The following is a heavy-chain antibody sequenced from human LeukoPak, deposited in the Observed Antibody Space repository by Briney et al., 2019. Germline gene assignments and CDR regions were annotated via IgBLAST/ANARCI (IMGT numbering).Heavy chain of an antibody. J-gene: IGHJ4*02. V-gene: IGHV1-69*05. CDR2: IIPIFGTA. D-gene: IGHD1-26*01. CDR3: ARSLRSGSYAFDY. Sequence: AASVKVSCKASGGTFSSYAISWVRQAPGQGLEWMGRIIPIFGTANYAQKFQGRVTITTDESTSTAYMELSSLRSEDTAVYYCARSLRSGSYAFDYWGQGTRVTVSS. CDR1: GGTFSSYA.